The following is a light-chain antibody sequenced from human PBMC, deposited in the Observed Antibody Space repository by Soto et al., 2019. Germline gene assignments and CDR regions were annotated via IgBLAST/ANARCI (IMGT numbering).Light chain of an antibody. V-gene: IGKV1-5*01. Sequence: DIQMTQSPSTLSASVGDRVTITCRASQRISKWLAWYQQKPGKAPKLLIYDASNLESGVPSRFSGSGSGTEFTLTISRLQPDDFATYYCQQYNDYSPRTFGQGTQVDIK. CDR2: DAS. CDR3: QQYNDYSPRT. J-gene: IGKJ1*01. CDR1: QRISKW.